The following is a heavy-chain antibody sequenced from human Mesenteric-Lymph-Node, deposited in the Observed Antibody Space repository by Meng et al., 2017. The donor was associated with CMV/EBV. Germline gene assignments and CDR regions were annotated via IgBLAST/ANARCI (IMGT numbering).Heavy chain of an antibody. J-gene: IGHJ4*02. CDR1: SLHTSGVG. D-gene: IGHD3-10*01. V-gene: IGHV2-5*02. CDR3: AHITYYYGSGSYSNPFDY. Sequence: SLHTSGVGVGWIRQPPGKALGWLALIYWDDDKRYNPSLRSRLTITKDTSKNQVVLTMTNMDPVDTGTYYCAHITYYYGSGSYSNPFDYWGQGTLVTVSS. CDR2: IYWDDDK.